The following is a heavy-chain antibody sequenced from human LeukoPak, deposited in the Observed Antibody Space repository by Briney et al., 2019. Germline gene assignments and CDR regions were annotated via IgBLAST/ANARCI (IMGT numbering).Heavy chain of an antibody. CDR2: IYHSGST. Sequence: SETLSLTCAVSGYSISSGYYWGWIRQAPGKGLEWVGSIYHSGSTHYNPSLKSRVTISVDTPKNQFSLKLSAVTAADTAVYYCARNGTSSYFDYWGQGTLVTVSS. J-gene: IGHJ4*02. D-gene: IGHD2-2*01. CDR1: GYSISSGYY. V-gene: IGHV4-38-2*01. CDR3: ARNGTSSYFDY.